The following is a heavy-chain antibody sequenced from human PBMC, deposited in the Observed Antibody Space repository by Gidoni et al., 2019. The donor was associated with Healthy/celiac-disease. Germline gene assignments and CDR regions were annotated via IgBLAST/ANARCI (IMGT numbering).Heavy chain of an antibody. J-gene: IGHJ6*02. CDR2: ISYDGRNK. CDR3: AKDTAMTTYYYYGMDV. CDR1: GFTFSSYG. D-gene: IGHD5-18*01. Sequence: ASGFTFSSYGMHWVRQAPGKGLEWVAVISYDGRNKYYADSVKGRFTISRDNSKNTLYLQMNSQRAEDTAVYYCAKDTAMTTYYYYGMDVWGQGTTVTVSS. V-gene: IGHV3-30*18.